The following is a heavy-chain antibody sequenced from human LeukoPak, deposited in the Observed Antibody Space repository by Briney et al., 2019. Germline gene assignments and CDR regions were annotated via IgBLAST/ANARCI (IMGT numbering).Heavy chain of an antibody. CDR3: ARGPRWFGELSDWFDP. CDR2: INSDGSST. CDR1: GFTFSSYW. V-gene: IGHV3-74*01. J-gene: IGHJ5*02. Sequence: GGSLRLSCAASGFTFSSYWMHWVRQAPGKGLVWVSRINSDGSSTSYADSVKGRFTISRDNAKNTLYLQMNSLRAEDTAVYYCARGPRWFGELSDWFDPWGQGTLVTVSS. D-gene: IGHD3-10*01.